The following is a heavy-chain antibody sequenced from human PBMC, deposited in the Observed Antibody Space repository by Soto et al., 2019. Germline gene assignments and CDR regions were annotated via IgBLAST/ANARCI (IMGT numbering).Heavy chain of an antibody. D-gene: IGHD3-22*01. CDR1: GYTFTSYS. CDR3: ARDDYYYDSSGFSFDDFDI. V-gene: IGHV1-18*01. Sequence: ASVKVSCKASGYTFTSYSVSWVRQAPGQGREWMGWISAYNGNKNYAQKFQGRVTMTTDTSTSTAYMELRSLRSDDTAVYYCARDDYYYDSSGFSFDDFDIWGQGXMVPVSS. CDR2: ISAYNGNK. J-gene: IGHJ3*02.